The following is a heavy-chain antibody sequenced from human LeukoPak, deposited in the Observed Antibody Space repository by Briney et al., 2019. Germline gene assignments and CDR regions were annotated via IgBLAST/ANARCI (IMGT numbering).Heavy chain of an antibody. D-gene: IGHD5-18*01. CDR2: IWYDGSNK. CDR3: AKDGHPYSYGLRGDWFDP. J-gene: IGHJ5*02. CDR1: GFTFSSYG. Sequence: PGRSLRLSCAASGFTFSSYGMHWVRQAPGKGLEWVAVIWYDGSNKYYADSVKGRFTISRDNSKNTLYLQMNSLRAEDTAVYYCAKDGHPYSYGLRGDWFDPWGQGTLVTVSS. V-gene: IGHV3-33*06.